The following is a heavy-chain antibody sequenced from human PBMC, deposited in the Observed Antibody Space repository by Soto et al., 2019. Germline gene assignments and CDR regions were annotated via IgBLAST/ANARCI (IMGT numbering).Heavy chain of an antibody. CDR1: GGTFSSYT. D-gene: IGHD2-15*01. CDR3: ASLYCSGGRCYSTDTYYYYGMDV. CDR2: IIPILGIA. Sequence: QVQLVQSGAEVKKPGSSVKVSCKASGGTFSSYTISWVRQAPGQGLEWMGRIIPILGIANYAQKFQGRVTNAADKPMSKAYMERGRLRSEDTDVYYCASLYCSGGRCYSTDTYYYYGMDVWGQGTTVTVSS. V-gene: IGHV1-69*02. J-gene: IGHJ6*02.